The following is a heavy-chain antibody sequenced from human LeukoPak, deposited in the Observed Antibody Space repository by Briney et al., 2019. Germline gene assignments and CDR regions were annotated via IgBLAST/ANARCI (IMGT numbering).Heavy chain of an antibody. D-gene: IGHD6-13*01. V-gene: IGHV4-38-2*01. CDR2: INHSGST. CDR1: GYSISSGYY. J-gene: IGHJ4*02. CDR3: ARGRIAAAGPGLDY. Sequence: SETLSLTCAVSGYSISSGYYWGWIRQPPGKGLEWIGEINHSGSTNYNPSLKSRVTISVDTSKNQFSLKLSSVTAADTAVYYCARGRIAAAGPGLDYWGQGTLVTVSS.